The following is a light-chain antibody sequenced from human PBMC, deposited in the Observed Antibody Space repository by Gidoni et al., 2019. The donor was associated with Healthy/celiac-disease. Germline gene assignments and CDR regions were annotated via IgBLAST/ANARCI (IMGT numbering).Light chain of an antibody. V-gene: IGKV3-15*01. Sequence: EIVLTQSPATLSVSPGERATLSCRARQSVSSNLAWYQQKPGRAPRHLIYDASTRSTGSPPRFISGGSGTKFSLTIISLQSDDFAVYYCQQYDNWPPLTFGGGTKVEIK. CDR1: QSVSSN. J-gene: IGKJ4*01. CDR2: DAS. CDR3: QQYDNWPPLT.